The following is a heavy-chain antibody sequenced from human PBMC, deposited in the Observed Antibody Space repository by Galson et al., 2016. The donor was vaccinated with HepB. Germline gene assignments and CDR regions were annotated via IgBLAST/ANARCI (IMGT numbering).Heavy chain of an antibody. Sequence: SLRLSCAASGFTFSSFGLHWVRQAPGKGLEWVALISYDGGNEYYADSVKGRFTISRDNSKNTLYLQMNSLRAEDTAVYYCVRVPSARDANWFDPWGQGTLVTVSS. V-gene: IGHV3-30-3*01. J-gene: IGHJ5*02. D-gene: IGHD6-6*01. CDR3: VRVPSARDANWFDP. CDR1: GFTFSSFG. CDR2: ISYDGGNE.